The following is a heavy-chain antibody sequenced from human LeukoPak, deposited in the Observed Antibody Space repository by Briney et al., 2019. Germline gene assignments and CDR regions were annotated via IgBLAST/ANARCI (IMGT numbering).Heavy chain of an antibody. D-gene: IGHD3-10*01. CDR2: IRSTANGYAT. CDR1: GFTFSGSA. V-gene: IGHV3-73*01. CDR3: TGNYYGSGSYADFDY. Sequence: GGSLRLSCAASGFTFSGSALQWVRQASGKGLEWVDRIRSTANGYATAYAASVKGRFTISRDDSKNTAYLQMDSLKTEDTAVYYCTGNYYGSGSYADFDYWGQGTLVTVSS. J-gene: IGHJ4*02.